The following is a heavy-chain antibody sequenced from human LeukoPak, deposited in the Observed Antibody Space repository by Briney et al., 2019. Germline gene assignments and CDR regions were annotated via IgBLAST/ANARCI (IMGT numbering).Heavy chain of an antibody. CDR3: GGGPRPNWNFGSAVDN. J-gene: IGHJ4*02. V-gene: IGHV3-30-3*01. Sequence: GRSLRLSCEASGFKFFTFAMHWVRRAPGKGLEWVAIISYDGSNKYYGDSVKGRFTISRDNSKNTVHLQLTRVRPDDAGVYFCGGGPRPNWNFGSAVDNWGQGTLVTVSS. D-gene: IGHD1-1*01. CDR2: ISYDGSNK. CDR1: GFKFFTFA.